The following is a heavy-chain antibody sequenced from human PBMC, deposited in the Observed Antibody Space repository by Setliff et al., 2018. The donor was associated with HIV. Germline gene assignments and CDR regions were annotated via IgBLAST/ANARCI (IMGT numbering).Heavy chain of an antibody. CDR2: IHYSGST. CDR3: ARLRDMEWELIGLDY. CDR1: GGSISNYY. V-gene: IGHV4-59*01. D-gene: IGHD1-26*01. Sequence: LSLTCTVSGGSISNYYWSWIRQSPEKGLEWIGYIHYSGSTNYNPSLKSRVTISLDTSENQFSLKLSSVTAADTAIYYCARLRDMEWELIGLDYWGRGTLVTVSS. J-gene: IGHJ4*02.